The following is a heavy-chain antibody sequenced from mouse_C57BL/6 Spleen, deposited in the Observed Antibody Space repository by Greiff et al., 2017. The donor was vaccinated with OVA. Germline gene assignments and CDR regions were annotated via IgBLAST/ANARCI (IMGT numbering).Heavy chain of an antibody. CDR1: GFTFSDYG. V-gene: IGHV5-17*01. CDR3: ARTGVIYDGYPYYFDY. D-gene: IGHD2-3*01. CDR2: ISSGSSTI. Sequence: EVQLMESGGGLVKPGGSLKLSCAASGFTFSDYGMHWVRQAPEKGLEWVAYISSGSSTIYYADTVKGRFTLSRDNAKNTLFLQMTSLRSEDTAMYYCARTGVIYDGYPYYFDYWGQGTTLTVSS. J-gene: IGHJ2*01.